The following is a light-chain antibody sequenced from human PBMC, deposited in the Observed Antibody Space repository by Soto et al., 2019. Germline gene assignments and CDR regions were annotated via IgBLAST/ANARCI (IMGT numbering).Light chain of an antibody. J-gene: IGKJ3*01. Sequence: ETVLTQSPATFSVSPVERATLSCRASQSIGSNLAWYQQRPGQPPRLLIYGASTRATGVPARFSGSGSGTEFTLTRNSLQSEDFALYYCQQYNKWPLFTFGPGTKVDIK. CDR1: QSIGSN. V-gene: IGKV3-15*01. CDR3: QQYNKWPLFT. CDR2: GAS.